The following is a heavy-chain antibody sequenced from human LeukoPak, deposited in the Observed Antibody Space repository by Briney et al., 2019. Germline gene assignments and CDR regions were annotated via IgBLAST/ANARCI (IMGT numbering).Heavy chain of an antibody. CDR1: GFTFDDYA. J-gene: IGHJ5*02. CDR2: ISWDSGII. Sequence: GGSLRLSCAASGFTFDDYAMHWVRQAPGKGLEWVSGISWDSGIIGYADSVKGRFTIGRDNAKNSPYLQMDSLRPEDTALYYCVKDQTTVSLSGWFDPWGQGTLVTVSS. D-gene: IGHD4-17*01. V-gene: IGHV3-9*01. CDR3: VKDQTTVSLSGWFDP.